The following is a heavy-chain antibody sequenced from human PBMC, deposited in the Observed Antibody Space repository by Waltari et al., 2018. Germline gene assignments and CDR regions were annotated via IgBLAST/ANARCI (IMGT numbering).Heavy chain of an antibody. CDR1: GYTFTDFF. Sequence: QVQLVQSGAEVKKSGAPVKVSCKASGYTFTDFFIHWVRQAPGQGLEWMGRINPKRGDTRYAQRFQGRVTMTGDTSITTAYMELTGLRSDDTAIYYCARSGGGATTFGVAEWGQGSLVTVSS. CDR2: INPKRGDT. D-gene: IGHD3-3*01. J-gene: IGHJ4*02. CDR3: ARSGGGATTFGVAE. V-gene: IGHV1-2*06.